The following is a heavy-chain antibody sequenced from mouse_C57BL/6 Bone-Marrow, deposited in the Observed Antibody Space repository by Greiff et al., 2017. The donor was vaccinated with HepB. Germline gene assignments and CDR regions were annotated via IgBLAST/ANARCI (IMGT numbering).Heavy chain of an antibody. D-gene: IGHD1-1*01. J-gene: IGHJ4*01. CDR2: ISSGSSTI. Sequence: EVHLVESGGGLVKPGGSLKLSCAASGFTFSDYGMHWVRQAPEKGLEWVAYISSGSSTIYYADTVKGRFTISRDNAKNTLFLQMTSLRSEDTAMYYCARPLITTVVATGAMDYWGQGTSVTVSS. CDR1: GFTFSDYG. V-gene: IGHV5-17*01. CDR3: ARPLITTVVATGAMDY.